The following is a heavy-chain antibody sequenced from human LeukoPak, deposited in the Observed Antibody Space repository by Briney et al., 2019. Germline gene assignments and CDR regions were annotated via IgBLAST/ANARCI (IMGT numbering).Heavy chain of an antibody. D-gene: IGHD2-2*01. CDR3: ARAPRAYCSTTGSCFQDY. V-gene: IGHV4-34*01. CDR1: GGSFTGYY. Sequence: SETLSLTCAVDGGSFTGYYWSWIRQPPGKGLEWIGDINHSGSTNYNPSLKSRVTILVDTSKNQFSLNLTSVTAADTAVYFCARAPRAYCSTTGSCFQDYWGQGTLVTVSS. J-gene: IGHJ4*02. CDR2: INHSGST.